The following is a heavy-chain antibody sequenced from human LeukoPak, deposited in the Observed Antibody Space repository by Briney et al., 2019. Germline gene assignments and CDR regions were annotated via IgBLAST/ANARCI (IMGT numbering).Heavy chain of an antibody. Sequence: VASVKVSCKASGYTFTSYGISWVRQAPGQGLEWMGWISAYNGNTNYAQKLQGRVTMTTDTSTSTAYMELRSLRSDDTAVYYCARGAPSIAAPNAFDIWGQGTMVTVSS. J-gene: IGHJ3*02. CDR1: GYTFTSYG. CDR2: ISAYNGNT. D-gene: IGHD6-6*01. V-gene: IGHV1-18*01. CDR3: ARGAPSIAAPNAFDI.